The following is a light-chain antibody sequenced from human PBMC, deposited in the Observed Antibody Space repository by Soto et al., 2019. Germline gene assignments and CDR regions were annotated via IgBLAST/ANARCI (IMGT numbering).Light chain of an antibody. CDR2: SND. CDR1: RSNIGSNF. J-gene: IGLJ2*01. CDR3: AAWDDNLSGVI. Sequence: QSVLTQPPSASGTPGQRVTILCSGSRSNIGSNFVYWYQHLPGTAPKLLIFSNDQRRSGVPDRFSGSRSGTSASLAISGLRSEDEADYYCAAWDDNLSGVIFGGGTKVTVL. V-gene: IGLV1-47*02.